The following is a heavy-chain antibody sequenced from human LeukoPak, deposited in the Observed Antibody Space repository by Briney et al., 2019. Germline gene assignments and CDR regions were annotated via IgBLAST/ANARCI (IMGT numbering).Heavy chain of an antibody. D-gene: IGHD6-19*01. V-gene: IGHV3-23*01. CDR1: GFTFSSYA. Sequence: GGSLRLSCAASGFTFSSYAMNWVRQAPGKGLEWVSVITGGGGSTYYADSVKGRFTISRDNSRNTLYLQMNSLRAEDTAVYYCARDSVAGIPRGMDVWGQGTTVTVSS. CDR3: ARDSVAGIPRGMDV. CDR2: ITGGGGST. J-gene: IGHJ6*02.